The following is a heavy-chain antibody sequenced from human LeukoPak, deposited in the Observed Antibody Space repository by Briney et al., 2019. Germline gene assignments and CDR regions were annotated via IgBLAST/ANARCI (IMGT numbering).Heavy chain of an antibody. CDR1: GGSISSSSYY. V-gene: IGHV4-39*07. D-gene: IGHD5-18*01. CDR3: ARDKRIQLWDYYMDV. CDR2: IYYSGST. J-gene: IGHJ6*03. Sequence: PSETLSLTCTVSGGSISSSSYYWGWIRQPPGKGLEWIGSIYYSGSTYYNPSLKSRVTISVDTSKNQFSLKLSSVTAADTAVYYCARDKRIQLWDYYMDVWGKGTTVTVSS.